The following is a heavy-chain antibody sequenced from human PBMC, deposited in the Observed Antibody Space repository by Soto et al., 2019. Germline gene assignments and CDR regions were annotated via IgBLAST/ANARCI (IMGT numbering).Heavy chain of an antibody. V-gene: IGHV4-39*01. J-gene: IGHJ5*02. CDR1: GDSITTTTSY. CDR2: IYYTGDT. D-gene: IGHD3-3*01. CDR3: ARHLRRVAIFGEDQWWWFDP. Sequence: SETLSLTCTVSGDSITTTTSYWGWVRQPQGKGLEWIGSIYYTGDTFDNPSLKSRVTMSIDTPRNQFSLKLRSVTAEGTALYYCARHLRRVAIFGEDQWWWFDPWGQGVRVTVSS.